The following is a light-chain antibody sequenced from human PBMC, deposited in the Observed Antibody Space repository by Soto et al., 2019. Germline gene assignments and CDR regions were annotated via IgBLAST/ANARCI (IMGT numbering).Light chain of an antibody. CDR3: QQYGSSPRT. CDR2: DAS. V-gene: IGKV3-20*01. J-gene: IGKJ1*01. CDR1: QSVSSSR. Sequence: MVLSQSPGTLSLSPGERATLSCRASQSVSSSRLAWYRQKPGQAPRLLIHDASSRATGISDRFTGSGSGTDFTLTITTLEPEDFAVYYCQQYGSSPRTFGLGTMVDI.